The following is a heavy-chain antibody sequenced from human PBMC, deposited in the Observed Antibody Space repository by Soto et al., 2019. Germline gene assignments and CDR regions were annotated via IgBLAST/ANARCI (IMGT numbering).Heavy chain of an antibody. D-gene: IGHD4-17*01. J-gene: IGHJ4*02. Sequence: EVQLVESGGGLVQPGGSLRLSCAASGFRFRDYWMYWVRQPPGKGLEWVANIKQDGSEKYYVDSVKGRFTISRDNARNSLFLQMDSLRAVDTAVYFCARVTTMGGYWGQGTLVTVSS. CDR3: ARVTTMGGY. CDR1: GFRFRDYW. V-gene: IGHV3-7*01. CDR2: IKQDGSEK.